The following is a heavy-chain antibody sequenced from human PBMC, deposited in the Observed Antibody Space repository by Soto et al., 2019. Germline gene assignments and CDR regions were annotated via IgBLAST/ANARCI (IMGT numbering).Heavy chain of an antibody. CDR3: ARVREYCSGGSCATYLDY. Sequence: SETLSLTCPVSGGCISRYYRSWIQQPPGKGLEWIGYIYYSGSTNYNPSLKSRVTISVDTSKNQFSLKLSSVTAADTAVYYCARVREYCSGGSCATYLDYCGQGTLVTVSS. V-gene: IGHV4-59*01. D-gene: IGHD2-15*01. CDR1: GGCISRYY. J-gene: IGHJ4*02. CDR2: IYYSGST.